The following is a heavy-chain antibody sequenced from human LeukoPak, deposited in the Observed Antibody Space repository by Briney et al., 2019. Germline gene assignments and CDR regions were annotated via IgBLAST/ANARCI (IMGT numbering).Heavy chain of an antibody. Sequence: ASVKVSCKASGYTFTSYGISWVRQAPGQGLEWLGWISVYNGNTNYAQKFQGRVIMTTDTSTSTAYMEMRSLTSADTAVYYCATVDSESYFDYWGQGTLVTVSS. V-gene: IGHV1-18*01. D-gene: IGHD1-26*01. CDR2: ISVYNGNT. CDR1: GYTFTSYG. J-gene: IGHJ4*02. CDR3: ATVDSESYFDY.